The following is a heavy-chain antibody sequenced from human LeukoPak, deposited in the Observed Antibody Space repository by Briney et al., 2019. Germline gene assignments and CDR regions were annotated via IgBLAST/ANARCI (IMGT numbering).Heavy chain of an antibody. CDR2: IKSKTDVGTT. V-gene: IGHV3-15*01. CDR3: ITDLRFRFFDRFGY. J-gene: IGHJ4*02. Sequence: PGGSLRLSCAASGFTFNSAWMSWVRQAPGKGLEWVGRIKSKTDVGTTDYAAPVKGRFTISRDNSKNTVYLQMNSLKTEDTAVYYYITDLRFRFFDRFGYWGQGTLVTVSS. CDR1: GFTFNSAW. D-gene: IGHD3-9*01.